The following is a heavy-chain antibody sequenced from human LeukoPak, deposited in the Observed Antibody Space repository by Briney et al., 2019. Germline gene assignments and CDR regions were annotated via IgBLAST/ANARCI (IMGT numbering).Heavy chain of an antibody. J-gene: IGHJ3*02. CDR2: INPNSGGT. CDR3: ARDLGRMIVVGHAFDI. V-gene: IGHV1-2*02. D-gene: IGHD3-22*01. CDR1: GDTFTGYY. Sequence: ASVKVSCKASGDTFTGYYMHWVRQAPGQGLEWMGWINPNSGGTNYAEKFQGRVTMTRDTSISTAYMELSRLRSDDTAVYYCARDLGRMIVVGHAFDIWGQGTMVTVSS.